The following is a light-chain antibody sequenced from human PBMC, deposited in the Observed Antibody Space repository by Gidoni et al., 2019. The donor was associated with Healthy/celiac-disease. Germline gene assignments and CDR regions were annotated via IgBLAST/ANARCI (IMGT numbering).Light chain of an antibody. CDR2: EVS. Sequence: QSALTQPPSASGSPGQAVTISCTGTSSDVGGYNYVSWYQQHPGKAPTLMIYEVSKRLSGVPDRCSGSKSGNTASLTVSGLQAEDEADYYCSSYAGSNNVVFGGGTKLTVL. CDR3: SSYAGSNNVV. V-gene: IGLV2-8*01. CDR1: SSDVGGYNY. J-gene: IGLJ2*01.